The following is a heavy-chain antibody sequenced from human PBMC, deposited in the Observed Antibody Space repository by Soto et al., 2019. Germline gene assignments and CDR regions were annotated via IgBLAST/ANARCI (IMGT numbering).Heavy chain of an antibody. CDR1: GGSISHSY. CDR2: IHYGGAT. D-gene: IGHD6-13*01. J-gene: IGHJ4*02. V-gene: IGHV4-59*08. CDR3: ARLYNSSDWADFDF. Sequence: QELLQESGPGLVKPSETLSLTCTVSGGSISHSYWSWLRLSPGKGLEWIGYIHYGGATTYNPSLMSRVTISLGTPRKEFYLTLRSVTAADSALFFGARLYNSSDWADFDFWGQGTRVTVSS.